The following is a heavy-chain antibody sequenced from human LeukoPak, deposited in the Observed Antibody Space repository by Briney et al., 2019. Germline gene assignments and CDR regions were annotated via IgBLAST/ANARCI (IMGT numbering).Heavy chain of an antibody. CDR2: INHSGST. D-gene: IGHD3-22*01. CDR1: GWTFSGYY. CDR3: ARGTDYYDSSGYYFDY. Sequence: PSGTLSLTCAVYGWTFSGYYWSWIRQPPGKGLEWIGEINHSGSTKYNPSLKSRGTITVDTSKNQFSLKLSSVTAGDTAVYYCARGTDYYDSSGYYFDYWGQGTLVTVSS. V-gene: IGHV4-34*01. J-gene: IGHJ4*02.